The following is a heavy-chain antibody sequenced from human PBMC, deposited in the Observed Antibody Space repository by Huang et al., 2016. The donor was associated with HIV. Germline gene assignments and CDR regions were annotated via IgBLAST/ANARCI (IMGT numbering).Heavy chain of an antibody. CDR3: ARSAYGDLDY. Sequence: QVHLVQSGAEVKKPGASVKVSCKASGYTFTNSDINWVRQAPGRGLEVMGWMNPNTGNTGFAQSFQGRVTMTRKTSITTAYMELTSLTSEDTAVYYCARSAYGDLDYWGLGTLVIVSS. CDR1: GYTFTNSD. D-gene: IGHD4-17*01. J-gene: IGHJ4*02. V-gene: IGHV1-8*02. CDR2: MNPNTGNT.